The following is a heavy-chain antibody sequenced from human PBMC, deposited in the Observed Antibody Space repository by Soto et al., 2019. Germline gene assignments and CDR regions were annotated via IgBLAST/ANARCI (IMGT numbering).Heavy chain of an antibody. CDR3: AREGSGRRWFDP. J-gene: IGHJ5*02. Sequence: QVQLVQSGAEVKKPGSSVKVSCTASGGTFSSYAISWLRQSPGQGLEWMGGIIPIFGTANYAQKFQGRVMITADESTSTAYMELSSLRSEDTAVYYCAREGSGRRWFDPWGQGTLVTVSS. CDR2: IIPIFGTA. D-gene: IGHD3-10*01. V-gene: IGHV1-69*01. CDR1: GGTFSSYA.